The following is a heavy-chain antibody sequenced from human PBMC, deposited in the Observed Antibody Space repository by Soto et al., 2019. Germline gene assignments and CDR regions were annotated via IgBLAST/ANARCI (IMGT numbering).Heavy chain of an antibody. Sequence: GGSLRLSCAASGFTFSSYSMNWVRQAPGKGLEWVSYISSSSSTIYYADSVKGRFTISRDNAKNSLYLQMNSLRDEDTAVYYCARVPGYRSSTSCHYYYYGMDVWGQGTTVTVSS. D-gene: IGHD2-2*01. V-gene: IGHV3-48*02. CDR2: ISSSSSTI. CDR3: ARVPGYRSSTSCHYYYYGMDV. J-gene: IGHJ6*02. CDR1: GFTFSSYS.